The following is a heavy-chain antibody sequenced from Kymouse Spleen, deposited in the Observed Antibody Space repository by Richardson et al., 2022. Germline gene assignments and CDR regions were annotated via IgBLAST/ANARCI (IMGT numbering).Heavy chain of an antibody. CDR2: IWYDGSNK. Sequence: QVQLVESGGGVVQPGRSLRLSCAASGFTFSSYGMHWVRQAPGKGLEWVAVIWYDGSNKYYADSVKGRFTISRDNSKNTLYLQMNSLRAEDTAVYYCARGGIAAAGTLYFDYWGQGTLVTVSS. D-gene: IGHD6-13*01. CDR3: ARGGIAAAGTLYFDY. J-gene: IGHJ4*02. V-gene: IGHV3-33*01. CDR1: GFTFSSYG.